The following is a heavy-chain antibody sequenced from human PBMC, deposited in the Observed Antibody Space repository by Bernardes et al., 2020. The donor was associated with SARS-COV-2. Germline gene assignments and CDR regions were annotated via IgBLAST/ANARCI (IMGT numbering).Heavy chain of an antibody. CDR2: IYNTGTT. V-gene: IGHV4-61*02. J-gene: IGHJ6*02. Sequence: SETLSLTCTVSGGPMNTFKYYWSWVRQPAGKGLEWIGRIYNTGTTRYNPSLQSRVTISLDTSKNQFSLTLTSVTAADTALYYCARDDIVLIPAARTTSHYGMDDWGQGTAVTVSS. CDR1: GGPMNTFKYY. D-gene: IGHD2-15*01. CDR3: ARDDIVLIPAARTTSHYGMDD.